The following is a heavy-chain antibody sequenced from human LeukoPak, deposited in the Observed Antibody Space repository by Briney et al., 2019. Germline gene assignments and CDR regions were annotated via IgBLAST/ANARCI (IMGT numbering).Heavy chain of an antibody. V-gene: IGHV3-43*02. J-gene: IGHJ4*02. CDR1: GFTFDDYA. Sequence: QPGGSLRLSCAASGFTFDDYAIHWVRQAPGKGLEWVSLISGDGGNTYYADSVKGRFTLSRDNSKNSLYLQMNSLRSEDTAFYYCAKDKALGYCSAGSCLYLDYWGQGTLVTVSS. D-gene: IGHD2-15*01. CDR2: ISGDGGNT. CDR3: AKDKALGYCSAGSCLYLDY.